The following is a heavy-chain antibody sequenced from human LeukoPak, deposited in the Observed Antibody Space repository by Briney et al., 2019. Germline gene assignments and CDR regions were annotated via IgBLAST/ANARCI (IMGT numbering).Heavy chain of an antibody. D-gene: IGHD3-22*01. J-gene: IGHJ4*02. Sequence: SGGSLRLSCAASGFTFSSYAMHWVRQAPGKGLEWVAVISDDENNKYYADSVKGRFTISRDNSTNTLYLQMNSLRAEDTAVYYCAKDRRIVVDSGILFDYWGQGTLVTVSS. CDR3: AKDRRIVVDSGILFDY. CDR1: GFTFSSYA. V-gene: IGHV3-30*04. CDR2: ISDDENNK.